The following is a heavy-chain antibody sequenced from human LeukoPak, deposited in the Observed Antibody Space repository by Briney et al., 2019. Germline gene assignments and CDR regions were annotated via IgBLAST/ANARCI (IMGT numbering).Heavy chain of an antibody. CDR3: ARGQWGSSSWYVIDY. Sequence: PSETLSLTCAVYGGSFSGYYWSWIRQPPGKGLEWIGEINHSGSTNYNPSLKSRVTISVDTSKNQFSLKLSSVTAADTAVYYCARGQWGSSSWYVIDYWGQGTLVTVSS. D-gene: IGHD6-13*01. J-gene: IGHJ4*02. CDR2: INHSGST. V-gene: IGHV4-34*01. CDR1: GGSFSGYY.